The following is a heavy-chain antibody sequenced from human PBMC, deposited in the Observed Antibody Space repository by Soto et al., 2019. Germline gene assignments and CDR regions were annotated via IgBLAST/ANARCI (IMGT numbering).Heavy chain of an antibody. Sequence: EVPLVESGGGLVQPGGSLRLSCAASGFTFSSYWMSWVRQAPGKGLEWVANIKQDGSEKYYVDSVKGRFTISRDNAKNSLYPQMNSLRAEDTAVYYCARSIAARLNWFDPWGQGTLVTVSS. J-gene: IGHJ5*02. CDR2: IKQDGSEK. V-gene: IGHV3-7*01. CDR3: ARSIAARLNWFDP. D-gene: IGHD6-6*01. CDR1: GFTFSSYW.